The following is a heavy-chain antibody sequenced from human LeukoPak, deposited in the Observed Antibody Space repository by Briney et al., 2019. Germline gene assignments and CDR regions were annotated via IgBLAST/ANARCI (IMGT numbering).Heavy chain of an antibody. J-gene: IGHJ4*02. CDR2: IKQDGSEK. CDR1: GFTFRNYF. Sequence: GGSLRLSCAASGFTFRNYFMSWVRQTPGKGLEWVANIKQDGSEKYYVDSVKGRFTISRDNAKNSLYLQMNSLRAEDTAVYYCASHYGDYSFFDYWGQGTLVTVSS. CDR3: ASHYGDYSFFDY. V-gene: IGHV3-7*02. D-gene: IGHD4-17*01.